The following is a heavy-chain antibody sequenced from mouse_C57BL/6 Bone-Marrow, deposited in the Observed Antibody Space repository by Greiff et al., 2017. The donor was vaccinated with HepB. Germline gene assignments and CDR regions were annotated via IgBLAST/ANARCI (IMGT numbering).Heavy chain of an antibody. CDR1: GYTFTDYE. Sequence: VQLVESGAELVRPGASVTLSCKASGYTFTDYEMHWAKQTPVHGLEWIGAIDPETGGTAYNQKFKGKAILTADKSSSTAYMELRSLTSEDSAVYYCTRGGDYYGSSPFDYWGQGTTLTVSS. J-gene: IGHJ2*01. CDR2: IDPETGGT. D-gene: IGHD1-1*01. V-gene: IGHV1-15*01. CDR3: TRGGDYYGSSPFDY.